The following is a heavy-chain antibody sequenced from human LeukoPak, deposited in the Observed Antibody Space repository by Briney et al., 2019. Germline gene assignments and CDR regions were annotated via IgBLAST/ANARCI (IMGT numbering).Heavy chain of an antibody. J-gene: IGHJ3*01. Sequence: GESLKISCQGSGSIFNAYWIAWARQLPGKGLEWVGIIYPDDSDNRDSPSFQRQLTISAYKSVRTTYLQWSSLKASDTAMYYCARPNITSYYDSRGYDAFDVWGQGTMVTVSS. CDR3: ARPNITSYYDSRGYDAFDV. D-gene: IGHD3-22*01. V-gene: IGHV5-51*01. CDR1: GSIFNAYW. CDR2: IYPDDSDN.